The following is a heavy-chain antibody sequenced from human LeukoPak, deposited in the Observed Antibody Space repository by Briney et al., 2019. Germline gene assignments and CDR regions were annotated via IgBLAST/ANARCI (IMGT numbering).Heavy chain of an antibody. CDR2: MNPNSGNT. Sequence: ASVKVSCKASGYTFSSSDINWVRQATGQGLEWMGWMNPNSGNTYYAQRFQGRVTMTRDTSISTAYMEVSSLRSEDTAVYYCARDRNPTYYDFWSGSNDAFDIWGQGTMVTVSS. V-gene: IGHV1-8*01. CDR3: ARDRNPTYYDFWSGSNDAFDI. CDR1: GYTFSSSD. J-gene: IGHJ3*02. D-gene: IGHD3-3*01.